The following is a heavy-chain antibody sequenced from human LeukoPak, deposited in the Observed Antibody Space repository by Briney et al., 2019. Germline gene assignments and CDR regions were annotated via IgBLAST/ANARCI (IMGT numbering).Heavy chain of an antibody. CDR2: ISSHGSNK. D-gene: IGHD6-19*01. Sequence: GRSLRLSCAASGFTFSTYAMHWVCQAPGKGLEWVAVISSHGSNKFYADSVKGRFTISRDNSKNTLYLQMNSLRAEDTAVYYCALHGSGWYSTGRRRLDYWGQGTLVTVSS. CDR3: ALHGSGWYSTGRRRLDY. V-gene: IGHV3-30-3*01. J-gene: IGHJ4*02. CDR1: GFTFSTYA.